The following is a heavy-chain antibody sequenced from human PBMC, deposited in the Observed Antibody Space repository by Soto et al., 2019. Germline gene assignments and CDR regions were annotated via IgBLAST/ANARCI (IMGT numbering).Heavy chain of an antibody. V-gene: IGHV3-30-3*01. D-gene: IGHD1-7*01. Sequence: QVQLVESGGGVVQPGRSLRLSCAASGFTYSTYTMHWVRQAPGKGLEWVAVISYDGNNKFYADSVKGRFTISRDSTKQTLYLQMNSLRPDDTAMYYCARDGVSSTGYTWNYGTYFDYWGHGALVTVSS. CDR3: ARDGVSSTGYTWNYGTYFDY. CDR1: GFTYSTYT. CDR2: ISYDGNNK. J-gene: IGHJ4*01.